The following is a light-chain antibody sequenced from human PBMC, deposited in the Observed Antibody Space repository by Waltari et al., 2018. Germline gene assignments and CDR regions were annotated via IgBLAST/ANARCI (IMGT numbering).Light chain of an antibody. CDR3: QALGTGAWV. J-gene: IGLJ3*02. Sequence: WYQQKPGTSPLLVIYQDTKRPSEIPERFSGSKSANAATLTITGTQAMDEADYYCQALGTGAWVFGGGTKLTVL. V-gene: IGLV3-1*01. CDR2: QDT.